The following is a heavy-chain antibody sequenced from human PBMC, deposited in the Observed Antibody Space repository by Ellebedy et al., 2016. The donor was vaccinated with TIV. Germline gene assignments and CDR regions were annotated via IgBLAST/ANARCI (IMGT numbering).Heavy chain of an antibody. CDR2: IWSPGNPQ. D-gene: IGHD5-24*01. J-gene: IGHJ4*02. CDR1: GFTFSRHA. V-gene: IGHV3-33*01. Sequence: PGGSLRLSCTASGFTFSRHAMHRVRQAPGKGLEWVAVIWSPGNPQYYGDSVKGRFTISRDNSMNTLYLQMNNLRDDDTAMYYGGRAEMATIGPPDSWGQGTLVTVSS. CDR3: GRAEMATIGPPDS.